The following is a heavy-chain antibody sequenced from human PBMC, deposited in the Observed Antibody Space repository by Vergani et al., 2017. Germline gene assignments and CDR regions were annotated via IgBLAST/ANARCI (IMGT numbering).Heavy chain of an antibody. V-gene: IGHV3-21*01. CDR2: ISSSSSYI. Sequence: EVQLVESGGGLVKPGGSLRLSCAASGFTFSSYSMNWVRQAPGKGLEWVSSISSSSSYIYYADSVKGRFTISRVNSKNTLYLQMNSLRAEDTAVYYCARGIRVPAAMIDYWGQGTLVTVSS. D-gene: IGHD2-2*01. CDR1: GFTFSSYS. J-gene: IGHJ4*02. CDR3: ARGIRVPAAMIDY.